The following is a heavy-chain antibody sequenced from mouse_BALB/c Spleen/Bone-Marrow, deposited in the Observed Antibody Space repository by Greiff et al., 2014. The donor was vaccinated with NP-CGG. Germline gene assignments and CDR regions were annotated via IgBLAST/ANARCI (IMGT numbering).Heavy chain of an antibody. J-gene: IGHJ4*01. V-gene: IGHV7-3*02. CDR1: GFTFTDYY. CDR3: ARYDGYSDNAMDY. CDR2: IRNKANGYTT. D-gene: IGHD2-3*01. Sequence: EVQVVESGGGLVQPGSSLRLSCATSGFTFTDYYMNWVRQPPGKALEWLGFIRNKANGYTTEFSASVKGRFTISRDNSQSILYLQMNTLRAEDSAIYYCARYDGYSDNAMDYWGQGTSVTVSS.